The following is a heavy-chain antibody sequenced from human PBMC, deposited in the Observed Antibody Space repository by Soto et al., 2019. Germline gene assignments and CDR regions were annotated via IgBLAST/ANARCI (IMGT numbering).Heavy chain of an antibody. Sequence: SETLSLTCTVSGGSISRYYWSWIRQPPGKGLEWIGYMYNTGSTVYNPSFKSRVTISVDRSKNQFSLKLSSVTAADTAVYYCARAGDSSGPVALGYWGQGTLVTVS. CDR3: ARAGDSSGPVALGY. CDR1: GGSISRYY. J-gene: IGHJ4*02. CDR2: MYNTGST. D-gene: IGHD6-19*01. V-gene: IGHV4-59*12.